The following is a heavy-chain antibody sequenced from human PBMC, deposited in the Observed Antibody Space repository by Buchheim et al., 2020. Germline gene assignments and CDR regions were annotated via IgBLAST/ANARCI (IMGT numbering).Heavy chain of an antibody. CDR1: GFTFSSYG. CDR3: AREGRFLETSDY. J-gene: IGHJ4*02. CDR2: IWHDGSNK. Sequence: QVQLVESGGGVVQPGRSLRLSCAASGFTFSSYGMHWVRQAPGKGLEWVAVIWHDGSNKYYADSVKGRFTISRDNSKKTLYLQMNSLRAEDTAVYYCAREGRFLETSDYWGQGTL. V-gene: IGHV3-33*01. D-gene: IGHD3-3*01.